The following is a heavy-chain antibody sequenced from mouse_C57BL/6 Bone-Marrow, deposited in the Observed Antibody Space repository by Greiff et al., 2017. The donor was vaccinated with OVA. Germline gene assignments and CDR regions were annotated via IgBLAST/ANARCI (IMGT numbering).Heavy chain of an antibody. J-gene: IGHJ3*01. D-gene: IGHD3-1*01. CDR2: ISNGGGST. CDR1: GFTFSDYY. Sequence: EVQVVESGGGLVQPGGSLKLSCAASGFTFSDYYMYWVRQTPEKRLEWVAYISNGGGSTYYPDTVKGRFTISRDNAKNTLYLQMSRLKSEDTAMYYCASGGYEIFAYWGQGTLVTVSA. CDR3: ASGGYEIFAY. V-gene: IGHV5-12*01.